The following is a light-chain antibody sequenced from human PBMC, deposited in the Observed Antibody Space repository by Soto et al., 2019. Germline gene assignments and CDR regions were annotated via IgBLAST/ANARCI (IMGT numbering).Light chain of an antibody. V-gene: IGKV3-20*01. Sequence: EVVLTQSRGTLCLCPRERGRVCVKGSQRVSSSYFACYQQQPGHAPSLLIYGASRSATGIPDRFSGSGSATDFTLTTSRLQPDDFAVYYCQQYGSSPTWPFGQGTKVDIK. CDR2: GAS. CDR1: QRVSSSY. J-gene: IGKJ1*01. CDR3: QQYGSSPTWP.